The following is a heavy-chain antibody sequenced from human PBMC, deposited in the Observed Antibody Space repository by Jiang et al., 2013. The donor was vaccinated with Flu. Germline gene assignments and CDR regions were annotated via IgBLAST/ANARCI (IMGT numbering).Heavy chain of an antibody. Sequence: SGDSVSSNSAAWNWIRQSPSRGLEWLGRTYYRSKWYNDYAVSVKSRITINPDTSKNQFSLQLNSVTPEDTAVYYCAREMDIGSVGMNIGGSDAFDIWGQGTMVTVSS. J-gene: IGHJ3*02. D-gene: IGHD2-2*03. CDR2: TYYRSKWYN. CDR3: AREMDIGSVGMNIGGSDAFDI. CDR1: GDSVSSNSAA. V-gene: IGHV6-1*01.